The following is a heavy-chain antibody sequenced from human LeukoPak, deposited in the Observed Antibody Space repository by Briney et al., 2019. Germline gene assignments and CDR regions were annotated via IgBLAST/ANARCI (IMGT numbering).Heavy chain of an antibody. CDR3: ARGYCSSTSCYTGYGMDV. CDR1: GGSISSYY. V-gene: IGHV4-59*01. CDR2: IYYSGST. Sequence: SETLSLTCTVSGGSISSYYWSWIRQPPGKGLEWIGYIYYSGSTNYNPSLKSRVTISVDTSKDQFSLKLSSVTAADTAVYYCARGYCSSTSCYTGYGMDVWGQGTTVTVSS. D-gene: IGHD2-2*02. J-gene: IGHJ6*02.